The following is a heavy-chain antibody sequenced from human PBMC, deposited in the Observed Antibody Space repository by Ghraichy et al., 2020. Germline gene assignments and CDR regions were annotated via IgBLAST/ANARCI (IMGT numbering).Heavy chain of an antibody. D-gene: IGHD1-7*01. CDR2: TYYRTKWYN. CDR3: ARLSENYHAYDY. V-gene: IGHV6-1*01. J-gene: IGHJ4*02. CDR1: GDSVSSNSGA. Sequence: SQTLSLTCAISGDSVSSNSGAWNWIRQSPSRGLEWLGRTYYRTKWYNDYAVSVKSRITINPDTSKNQFSLQLKSVTPEDTAGYYCARLSENYHAYDYWGQGPPVAVSS.